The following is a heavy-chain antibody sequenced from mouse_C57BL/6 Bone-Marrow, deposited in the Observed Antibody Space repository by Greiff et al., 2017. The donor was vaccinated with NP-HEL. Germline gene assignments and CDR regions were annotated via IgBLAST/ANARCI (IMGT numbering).Heavy chain of an antibody. CDR3: ARRRLTAYWYFDV. Sequence: QQSCKASGYTFTSYWMHWVKQRPGRGLEWIGRIDPNSGGTKYNEKFKSKATLTVDKPSSTAYMQLSSLTSEDSAVYYCARRRLTAYWYFDVWGTGTTVTVSS. J-gene: IGHJ1*03. CDR1: GYTFTSYW. V-gene: IGHV1-72*01. CDR2: IDPNSGGT. D-gene: IGHD4-1*01.